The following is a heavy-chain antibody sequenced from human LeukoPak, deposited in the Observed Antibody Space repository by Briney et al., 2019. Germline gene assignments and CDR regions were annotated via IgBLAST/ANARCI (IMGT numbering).Heavy chain of an antibody. V-gene: IGHV3-23*01. CDR1: GFTFSSYA. CDR3: AKERWLQLGSYFDS. CDR2: ISNIGDNT. Sequence: GGSLRLSCEASGFTFSSYARSWVRQAPGKGLEGVSAISNIGDNTDYADSVKARFTISRDNSKKIVNLQLNSLRAEDTAVYYCAKERWLQLGSYFDSWGQGTLVTVSS. J-gene: IGHJ4*02. D-gene: IGHD5-24*01.